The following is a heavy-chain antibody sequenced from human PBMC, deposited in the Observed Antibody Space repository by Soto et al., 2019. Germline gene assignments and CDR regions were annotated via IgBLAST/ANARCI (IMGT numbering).Heavy chain of an antibody. Sequence: GGSLRLSCAASGFTFSSYSMNWVRQAPGKGLEWVSSISSSSSYIYYADSVKGRFTISRDNAKNSLYLQMNSLRAEDTAVYYCARDLIRYYGSGSHETYFDYWGQGTLVTVSS. J-gene: IGHJ4*02. D-gene: IGHD3-10*01. CDR2: ISSSSSYI. CDR3: ARDLIRYYGSGSHETYFDY. V-gene: IGHV3-21*01. CDR1: GFTFSSYS.